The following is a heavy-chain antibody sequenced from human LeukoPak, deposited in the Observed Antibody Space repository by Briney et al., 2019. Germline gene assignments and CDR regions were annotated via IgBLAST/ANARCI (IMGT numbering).Heavy chain of an antibody. CDR1: GGSISSSD. CDR2: ISGSGGST. CDR3: AGSDGGYYGGYFDY. V-gene: IGHV3-23*01. Sequence: ETLSLTCAVSGGSISSSDWWSWVRQPPGKGLEWVSAISGSGGSTYYADSVKGRFTISRDNAKNSLYLQMNSLRAEDTAVYYCAGSDGGYYGGYFDYWGRGTLVTVSS. J-gene: IGHJ4*02. D-gene: IGHD3-22*01.